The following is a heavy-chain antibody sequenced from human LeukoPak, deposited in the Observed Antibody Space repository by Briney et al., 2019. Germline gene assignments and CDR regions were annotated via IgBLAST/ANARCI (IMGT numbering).Heavy chain of an antibody. CDR3: AIVLVPAAKNAFDI. D-gene: IGHD2-2*01. CDR1: GYTFTSYD. V-gene: IGHV1-8*01. CDR2: MNPNSGNT. J-gene: IGHJ3*02. Sequence: GASVKVSCKASGYTFTSYDINWVRQATGQGLQWMGWMNPNSGNTGYAQKFQGRVTMTRNTSVTTAYMELSSLRSEDTAVYYCAIVLVPAAKNAFDIWGQGTMVTVSS.